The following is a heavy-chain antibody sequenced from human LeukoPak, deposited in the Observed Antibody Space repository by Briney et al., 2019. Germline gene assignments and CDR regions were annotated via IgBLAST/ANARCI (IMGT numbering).Heavy chain of an antibody. D-gene: IGHD2-15*01. CDR3: ARTPYLGYCSGGGCYHFDY. J-gene: IGHJ4*02. V-gene: IGHV1-69*04. CDR1: GGTFSSYA. CDR2: IIPILGIA. Sequence: GASVKVSCKASGGTFSSYAISWVRQAPGQGLEWMGRIIPILGIANYAQKFQGRVTITADKSTSTAYMELSSLRSEDTAVYYCARTPYLGYCSGGGCYHFDYWGQGTLVTVSS.